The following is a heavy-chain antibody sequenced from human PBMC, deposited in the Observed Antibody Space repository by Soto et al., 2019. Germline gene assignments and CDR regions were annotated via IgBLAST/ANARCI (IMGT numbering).Heavy chain of an antibody. CDR1: GGSISSSSYY. V-gene: IGHV4-39*01. Sequence: PSETLSLTCTVSGGSISSSSYYWGWIRQPPGKGLEWIGGIYYSGSTYYNPSLKSRVTISVDTSKNQFSLKLSSVTAADTAVYYCATLQPVAGDGYWGQGTLVTVSS. J-gene: IGHJ4*02. CDR2: IYYSGST. D-gene: IGHD6-19*01. CDR3: ATLQPVAGDGY.